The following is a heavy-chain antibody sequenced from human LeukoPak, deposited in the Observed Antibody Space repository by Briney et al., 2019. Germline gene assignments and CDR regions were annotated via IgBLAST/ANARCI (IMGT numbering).Heavy chain of an antibody. V-gene: IGHV4-59*01. D-gene: IGHD3-3*01. Sequence: SETLSLTCTVSGGSISSYCWSWIRQPPGKGLEWIGYIYYSGSTNYNPSLKSRVTISVDTSKNQFSLKLSSVTAADTAVYYCARVGYDFWSGYLDYWGQGTLVTVSS. J-gene: IGHJ4*02. CDR3: ARVGYDFWSGYLDY. CDR2: IYYSGST. CDR1: GGSISSYC.